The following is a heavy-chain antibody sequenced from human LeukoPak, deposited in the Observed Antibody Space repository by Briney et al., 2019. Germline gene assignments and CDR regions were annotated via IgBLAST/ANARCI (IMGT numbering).Heavy chain of an antibody. V-gene: IGHV4-39*01. CDR2: IYYGGSP. Sequence: PSETLSLTCTVSGGSISSSAYYWGWIRQPPGQGLEWIGSIYYGGSPYYNPSLKSRVTMSVDTSRNQVSLELSSVTAADTAVYYCARPGYSYGPYYFDYWGQGTLVTVSS. CDR1: GGSISSSAYY. CDR3: ARPGYSYGPYYFDY. J-gene: IGHJ4*02. D-gene: IGHD5-18*01.